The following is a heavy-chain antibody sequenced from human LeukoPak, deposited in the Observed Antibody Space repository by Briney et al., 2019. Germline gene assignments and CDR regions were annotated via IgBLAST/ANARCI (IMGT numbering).Heavy chain of an antibody. V-gene: IGHV3-74*01. D-gene: IGHD3-10*01. Sequence: GGSLRLSCAASGFTISGYWMHWVRQAPGKGLVWVSRVSGDGSITAYADSVKGRFTISRDNAKNTLYLQMNSLRAEDTAVYYCARGRAGNYYNHNDYWGQGTLVTVSS. CDR3: ARGRAGNYYNHNDY. J-gene: IGHJ4*01. CDR1: GFTISGYW. CDR2: VSGDGSIT.